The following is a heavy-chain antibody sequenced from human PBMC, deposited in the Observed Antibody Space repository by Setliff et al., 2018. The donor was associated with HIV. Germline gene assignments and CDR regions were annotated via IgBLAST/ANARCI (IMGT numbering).Heavy chain of an antibody. CDR1: GYIFTTNY. J-gene: IGHJ5*02. Sequence: GASVKVSCKASGYIFTTNYIHWVRQAPGQGLEWMGIINPSGGSTSSARKFQGRVTMTRGTSTSTVYMELSSLRSEDTAVYYCALDYGDNWFDPWGQGTRVTVSS. V-gene: IGHV1-46*01. CDR3: ALDYGDNWFDP. CDR2: INPSGGST. D-gene: IGHD3-10*01.